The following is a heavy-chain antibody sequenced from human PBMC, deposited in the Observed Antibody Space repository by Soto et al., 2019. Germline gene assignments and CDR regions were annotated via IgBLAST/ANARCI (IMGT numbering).Heavy chain of an antibody. CDR2: INGDGSST. Sequence: QPGGSLRLSCAASGFAFSTYWMHWVRQAPGKGLVWVSRINGDGSSTTYADSVKGRFTTSRDNAKNTLYLQMDSLRVEDTAVYYCARDTYYSTSSWGQGTLVTVSS. D-gene: IGHD6-6*01. CDR1: GFAFSTYW. V-gene: IGHV3-74*01. J-gene: IGHJ5*02. CDR3: ARDTYYSTSS.